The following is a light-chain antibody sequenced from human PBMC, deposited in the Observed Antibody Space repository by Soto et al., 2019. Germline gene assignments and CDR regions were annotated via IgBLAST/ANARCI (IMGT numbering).Light chain of an antibody. Sequence: QSALTQPASVSGSPGQSITISCTGTSSDVGSYNFVSWYQQRPGKAPKIMIYDVSNRPSGVSNRFSGSKSGNTASLTISGLQAADEADYYCSSYTSISTWVFGGGPKLTVL. J-gene: IGLJ3*02. V-gene: IGLV2-14*03. CDR1: SSDVGSYNF. CDR3: SSYTSISTWV. CDR2: DVS.